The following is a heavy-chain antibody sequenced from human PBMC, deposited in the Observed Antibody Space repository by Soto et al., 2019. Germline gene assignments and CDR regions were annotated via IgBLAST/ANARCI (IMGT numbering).Heavy chain of an antibody. J-gene: IGHJ4*02. V-gene: IGHV3-64D*08. D-gene: IGHD6-13*01. CDR2: ISSNGGST. Sequence: GGSLILSCSASGFTFSSYAMHWVRQAPGKGLEYVSAISSNGGSTYYADSVKGRFTISRDNSKNTLYLQMSSLRAEDTAVYYCVKDASAAAVNVDYWGQGTLVTVSS. CDR3: VKDASAAAVNVDY. CDR1: GFTFSSYA.